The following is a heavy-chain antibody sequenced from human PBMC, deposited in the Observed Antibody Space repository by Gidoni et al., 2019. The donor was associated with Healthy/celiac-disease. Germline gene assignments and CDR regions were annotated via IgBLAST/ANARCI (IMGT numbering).Heavy chain of an antibody. J-gene: IGHJ3*02. V-gene: IGHV4-59*01. D-gene: IGHD3-22*01. CDR2: IYYSGST. CDR1: GGSISSYY. CDR3: ALASRDSSGFHDAFDI. Sequence: QVQLQESGPGLVKPSETLSLTCTVSGGSISSYYWRGIRQPPGKGREWSGYIYYSGSTIYTPSLKCRVTISVDTSKNQFPLKLSSVTAADTAVYYCALASRDSSGFHDAFDIWGQGTMVTVSS.